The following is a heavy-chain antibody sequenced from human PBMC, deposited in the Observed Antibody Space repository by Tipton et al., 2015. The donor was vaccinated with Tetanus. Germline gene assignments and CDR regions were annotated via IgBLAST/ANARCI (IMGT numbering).Heavy chain of an antibody. Sequence: SLRLSCAASGFTFSSYWMSWVRQAPGKGLEWVANIKQDGSEKYYVDSVKGRFTISRDNAKNTLYLQMNSLRAEDTAVYYCAKVGKYYYGSGSHNHPHWGQGTLVTVSS. CDR3: AKVGKYYYGSGSHNHPH. CDR1: GFTFSSYW. CDR2: IKQDGSEK. J-gene: IGHJ4*02. D-gene: IGHD3-10*01. V-gene: IGHV3-7*03.